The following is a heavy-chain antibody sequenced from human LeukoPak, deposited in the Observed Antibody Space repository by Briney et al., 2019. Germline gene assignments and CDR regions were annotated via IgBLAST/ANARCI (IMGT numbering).Heavy chain of an antibody. J-gene: IGHJ6*03. D-gene: IGHD2-2*02. CDR2: INHSGST. CDR3: ARSVARYCSSTSCYRPYYYYYYMDV. CDR1: GGSFSGYY. Sequence: SETLSLTCAVYGGSFSGYYWSWIRQPPGKGLEWIGEINHSGSTNYNPSLKSRITISVDTSKNQFSLKLSSVTAADTAVYYCARSVARYCSSTSCYRPYYYYYYMDVWGKGTTVTVSS. V-gene: IGHV4-34*01.